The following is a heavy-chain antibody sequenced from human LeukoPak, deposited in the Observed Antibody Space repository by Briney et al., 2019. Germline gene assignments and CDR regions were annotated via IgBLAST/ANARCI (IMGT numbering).Heavy chain of an antibody. V-gene: IGHV1-18*01. D-gene: IGHD3-22*01. CDR2: ISAYNGST. Sequence: GASVKVSCKASGYTFTSYGISWVRQAPGQGLEWMGWISAYNGSTNYAQKLQGRVTMTTDTSTSTAYMELRSLRSDDTAVYYCASRVRYYYDRGAFDIWGQGTMVTVSS. J-gene: IGHJ3*02. CDR1: GYTFTSYG. CDR3: ASRVRYYYDRGAFDI.